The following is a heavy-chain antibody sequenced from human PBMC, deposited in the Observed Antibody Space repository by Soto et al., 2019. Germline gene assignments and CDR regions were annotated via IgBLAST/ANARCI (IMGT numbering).Heavy chain of an antibody. J-gene: IGHJ6*03. CDR3: AKGKDVVVPADYYYYMDV. D-gene: IGHD2-2*01. CDR1: GFTFDDSA. V-gene: IGHV3-9*01. Sequence: PGGSLRLSCAASGFTFDDSAMHWVRQAPGKGLEWVSGISWNSGSIGYADSVKGRFTISRDNAKNSLYLQMNSLRAEDTALYYCAKGKDVVVPADYYYYMDVWGKGTTVTVSS. CDR2: ISWNSGSI.